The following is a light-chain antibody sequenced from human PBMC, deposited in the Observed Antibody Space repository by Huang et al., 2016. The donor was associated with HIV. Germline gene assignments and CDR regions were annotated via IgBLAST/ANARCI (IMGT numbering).Light chain of an antibody. J-gene: IGKJ1*01. CDR1: RRLSST. CDR3: QQYNNWPPA. Sequence: EVVMTQSPVTLSVSPGERATLSCRASRRLSSTLAWYQQKLGQAPRLLIYVTSTRATGIPARFSGTGSVTEFTLTISSLQSEDFAVYYCQQYNNWPPAFGQGTKVEIK. V-gene: IGKV3-15*01. CDR2: VTS.